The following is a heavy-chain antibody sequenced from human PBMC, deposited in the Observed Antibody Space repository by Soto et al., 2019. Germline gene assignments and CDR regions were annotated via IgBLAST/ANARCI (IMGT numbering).Heavy chain of an antibody. CDR2: IVVGSGNT. J-gene: IGHJ5*02. V-gene: IGHV1-58*01. CDR1: GFSYSTSA. Sequence: ASVKVSCKVSGFSYSTSAVQWVRQARGQRLEWIGWIVVGSGNTGYAQKFQERVTITRDMSTNTTYMEMRSLTSDDTAVYYCAADPNPNNWFGPWGQGTRVTVSS. CDR3: AADPNPNNWFGP.